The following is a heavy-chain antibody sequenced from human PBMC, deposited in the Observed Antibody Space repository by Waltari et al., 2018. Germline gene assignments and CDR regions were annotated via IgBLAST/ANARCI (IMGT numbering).Heavy chain of an antibody. CDR1: GGPISSSSHY. CDR3: ARRVRAGSGVYYFNS. CDR2: INYIGNT. Sequence: QLQLQESGPGLVKPSETLSLTCTVSGGPISSSSHYWGWIRQPPGKGLEWIGSINYIGNTSNNPSLKSRVTIAVDTSKNQFSLKMNSVTATDTAVYYCARRVRAGSGVYYFNSWGQGTLVTVSS. V-gene: IGHV4-39*01. D-gene: IGHD3-3*01. J-gene: IGHJ4*02.